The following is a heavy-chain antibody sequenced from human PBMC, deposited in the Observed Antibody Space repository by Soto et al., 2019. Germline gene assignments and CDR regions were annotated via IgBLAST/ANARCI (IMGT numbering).Heavy chain of an antibody. CDR1: GGSISSYY. V-gene: IGHV4-59*01. CDR3: ARDSSGWYRYFDY. D-gene: IGHD6-19*01. CDR2: IYYSGST. Sequence: PSETLSLTCTVSGGSISSYYCSWIRQPPGKGLEWIGYIYYSGSTNYNPSLKSRVTISVDTSKNQFSQKLSSVTAADTAVYYCARDSSGWYRYFDYWGQGTLVTVSS. J-gene: IGHJ4*02.